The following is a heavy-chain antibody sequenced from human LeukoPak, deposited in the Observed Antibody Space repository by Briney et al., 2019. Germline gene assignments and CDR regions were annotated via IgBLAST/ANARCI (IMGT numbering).Heavy chain of an antibody. CDR2: ISGSGGST. CDR1: GFTFSSYG. D-gene: IGHD3-22*01. V-gene: IGHV3-23*01. J-gene: IGHJ4*02. CDR3: AKNYDSSGYYLDY. Sequence: GGSLRLSCAASGFTFSSYGMSRVRQAPGKGLEWVSAISGSGGSTYYADSVKGRFTISRDNSKNTLYLQMDSLRAEDTAVYYCAKNYDSSGYYLDYWGQGTLVTVSS.